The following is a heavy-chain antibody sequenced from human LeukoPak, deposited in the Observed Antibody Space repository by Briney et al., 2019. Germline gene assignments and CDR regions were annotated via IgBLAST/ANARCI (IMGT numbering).Heavy chain of an antibody. CDR3: VRARRGYSYVFDY. V-gene: IGHV3-21*01. CDR2: ISSSSSYI. D-gene: IGHD5-18*01. Sequence: GGSLRLSCAASGFTFSSYSMNWVRQAPGKGLEWVSSISSSSSYIYYADSVKGRFTISRDNAKNSLYLQMNSLRAEDTAVYYCVRARRGYSYVFDYWGQGTLVTVSS. J-gene: IGHJ4*02. CDR1: GFTFSSYS.